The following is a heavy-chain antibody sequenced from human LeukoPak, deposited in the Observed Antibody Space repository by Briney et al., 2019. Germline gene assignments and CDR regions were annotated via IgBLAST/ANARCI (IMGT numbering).Heavy chain of an antibody. J-gene: IGHJ4*02. CDR2: IWYDGSNK. V-gene: IGHV3-33*06. D-gene: IGHD2-2*01. CDR1: GFTFSSYG. CDR3: AKDIPQPYFDY. Sequence: GRSLRLSCAASGFTFSSYGMHWVRQAPGKGLEWVAVIWYDGSNKYYADSVKGRFTISRDNSKNTVYLQMNSLRPEDTAVYYCAKDIPQPYFDYWGQGTVVTVSS.